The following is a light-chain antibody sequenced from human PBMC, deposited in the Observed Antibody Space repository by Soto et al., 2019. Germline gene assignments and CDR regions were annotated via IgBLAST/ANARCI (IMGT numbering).Light chain of an antibody. CDR2: GAS. CDR3: QQYNIWPLT. Sequence: EIVLTQSPATLSLSPGERATLSCRASQSVSSYLAWYQQKAGRAPRLLIYGASTRATGIPARFSGSGSGTEFTLTISSLQSEDFAVYFCQQYNIWPLTFGGGTNVDIK. J-gene: IGKJ4*01. CDR1: QSVSSY. V-gene: IGKV3D-15*01.